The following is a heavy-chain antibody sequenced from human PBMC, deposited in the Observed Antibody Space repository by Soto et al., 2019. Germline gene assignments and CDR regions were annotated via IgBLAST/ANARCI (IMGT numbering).Heavy chain of an antibody. V-gene: IGHV4-31*02. CDR3: ALAMGPTTGLDY. J-gene: IGHJ4*02. CDR1: GASTVSHYH. Sequence: QVQLQESGPGLVKPSQTLSLTCSVSGASTVSHYHWTWIRQPPGKGVEWMGYIFISGTTFYNPSLTSRLSISMDTSGNHFSLELRSVTAADTAVYYCALAMGPTTGLDYWGQGTLVTVSS. CDR2: IFISGTT. D-gene: IGHD1-26*01.